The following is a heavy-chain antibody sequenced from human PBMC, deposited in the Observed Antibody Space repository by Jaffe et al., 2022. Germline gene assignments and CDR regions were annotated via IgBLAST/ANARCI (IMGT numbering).Heavy chain of an antibody. CDR2: IYYSGST. D-gene: IGHD1-26*01. CDR1: GGSISSYY. CDR3: ARTHPMGGSYSYWYFDL. V-gene: IGHV4-59*01. Sequence: QVQLQESGPGLVKPSETLSLTCTVSGGSISSYYWSWIRQPPGKGLEWIGYIYYSGSTNYNPSLKSRVTISVDTSKNQFSLKLSSVTAADTAVYYCARTHPMGGSYSYWYFDLWGRGTLVTVSS. J-gene: IGHJ2*01.